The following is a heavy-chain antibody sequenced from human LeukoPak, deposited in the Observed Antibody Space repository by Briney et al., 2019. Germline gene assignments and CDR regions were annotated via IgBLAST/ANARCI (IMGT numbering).Heavy chain of an antibody. CDR2: ISHISNYI. D-gene: IGHD5-18*01. CDR1: GFTFSSFS. J-gene: IGHJ4*02. CDR3: AKGGGYSCATKFDY. V-gene: IGHV3-21*01. Sequence: PGGSLRLSCAASGFTFSSFSMNWVRQAPGKGLEWVSSISHISNYIYYADSVKGRFTISRDNAKSSLYLQMNGLRAEDTAVYYCAKGGGYSCATKFDYWGQGTLVTVSS.